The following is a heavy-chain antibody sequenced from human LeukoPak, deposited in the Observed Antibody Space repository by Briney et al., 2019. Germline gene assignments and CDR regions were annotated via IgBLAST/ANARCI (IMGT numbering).Heavy chain of an antibody. D-gene: IGHD3-10*01. CDR3: ARGRGYYGSGSLNWFDP. CDR2: IQTSGST. Sequence: PSETLSLTCSVSGASINSGSYYWTWIRQPAGKGLGWIGRIQTSGSTNYNPSLKSRVTISVDTSKNQFSLKLSSVTAADTAVYYCARGRGYYGSGSLNWFDPWGQGTLVTVSS. V-gene: IGHV4-61*02. CDR1: GASINSGSYY. J-gene: IGHJ5*02.